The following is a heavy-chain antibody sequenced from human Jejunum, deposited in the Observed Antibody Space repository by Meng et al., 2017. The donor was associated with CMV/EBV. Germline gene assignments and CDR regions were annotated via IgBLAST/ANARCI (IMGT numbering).Heavy chain of an antibody. CDR3: ARENSGYDY. CDR2: IYTSGST. CDR1: GGSISTYY. V-gene: IGHV4-4*07. Sequence: QAHRQEACPGLVKPSEPLSLTCPFPGGSISTYYWTWIRQPAGKGLEGIGRIYTSGSTHYNPSLKSRVTMSVDTSKNQFSLKLSSVTAADTAVYYCARENSGYDYWGQGTLVTVSS. J-gene: IGHJ4*02. D-gene: IGHD5-12*01.